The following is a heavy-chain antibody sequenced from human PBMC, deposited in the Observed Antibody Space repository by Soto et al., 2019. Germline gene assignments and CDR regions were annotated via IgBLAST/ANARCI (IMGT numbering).Heavy chain of an antibody. J-gene: IGHJ4*02. CDR1: GGSFSGYY. D-gene: IGHD3-3*01. V-gene: IGHV4-34*01. CDR2: INHSGST. Sequence: SETLSLTCAVYGGSFSGYYWSWIRQPPGKGLEWIGEINHSGSTNYNPSLKSRVTISVDTSKNQFSLKLSSVTAADTAVYYCASGTIRDYDFWSGYYPLVYWGQGTLVTVSS. CDR3: ASGTIRDYDFWSGYYPLVY.